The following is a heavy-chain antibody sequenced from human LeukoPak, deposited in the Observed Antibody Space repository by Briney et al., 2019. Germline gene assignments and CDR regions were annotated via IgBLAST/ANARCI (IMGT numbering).Heavy chain of an antibody. Sequence: SETLSLTCTVSGGSISSGSYYWSWIRQPAGKGLEWIGRIYTSGSTNYNPSLKSRVTTSVDTSKNQFSLKLSSVTAADTAVYYCAKDRIAAAGTPWNWFDPWGQGTLVTVSS. CDR3: AKDRIAAAGTPWNWFDP. D-gene: IGHD6-13*01. J-gene: IGHJ5*02. CDR2: IYTSGST. V-gene: IGHV4-61*02. CDR1: GGSISSGSYY.